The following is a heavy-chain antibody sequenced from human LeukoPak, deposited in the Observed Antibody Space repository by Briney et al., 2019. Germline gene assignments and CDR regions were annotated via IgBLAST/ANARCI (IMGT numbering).Heavy chain of an antibody. D-gene: IGHD3-10*01. J-gene: IGHJ4*02. CDR3: ARLPKSGESRDY. CDR1: GYTFTEYY. V-gene: IGHV1-2*02. CDR2: VNPYSGAT. Sequence: ASVKVSCKASGYTFTEYYLQWVRQAPGQGLEWMGWVNPYSGATNYAQNFQGRVTLTRDTSITTTYMELSRLTSDDTALHYCARLPKSGESRDYWGQGTLVTVSS.